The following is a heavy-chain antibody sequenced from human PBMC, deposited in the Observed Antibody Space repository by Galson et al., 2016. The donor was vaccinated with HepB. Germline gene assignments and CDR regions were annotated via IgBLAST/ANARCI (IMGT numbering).Heavy chain of an antibody. J-gene: IGHJ4*02. V-gene: IGHV3-21*01. CDR3: ARAVSWDYGDYAGY. CDR1: GFTFSSYS. Sequence: SLRLSCAASGFTFSSYSMNWVRQAPGKGLEWVSSISSSSSYIYYADSGKGRFTISRANAKNSLYLQMNSLRAEDTAVYYCARAVSWDYGDYAGYWGQGTLVTVSS. D-gene: IGHD4-17*01. CDR2: ISSSSSYI.